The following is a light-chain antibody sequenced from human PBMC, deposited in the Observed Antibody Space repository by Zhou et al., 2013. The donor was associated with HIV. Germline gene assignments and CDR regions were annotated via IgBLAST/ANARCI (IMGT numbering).Light chain of an antibody. V-gene: IGKV3-20*01. CDR3: QQYASSPLT. CDR1: QTVGRNY. J-gene: IGKJ4*01. Sequence: EIVLTQSPGTLSLSPGEAATLSCRASQTVGRNYLAWYQHKHGRAPRLLISDASIRAAGIPDRFRGSGSGTDFTLTISRLEPEDSAVYYCQQYASSPLTFGGGTNVEIK. CDR2: DAS.